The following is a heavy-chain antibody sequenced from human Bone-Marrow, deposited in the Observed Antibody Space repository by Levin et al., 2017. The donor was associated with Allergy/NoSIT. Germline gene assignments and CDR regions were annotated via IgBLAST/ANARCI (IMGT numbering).Heavy chain of an antibody. CDR1: GDSISSSHW. V-gene: IGHV4-4*02. D-gene: IGHD5-18*01. Sequence: RPSETLSLTCAVSGDSISSSHWWAWVRQPPGKELEWIGEIYHTGSTNYNPSLKSRVTISGDKSNNQLSLKMTSVTAADTAIYYCARDRGDYSYSYDYWGQGTLVTVSS. CDR2: IYHTGST. J-gene: IGHJ4*02. CDR3: ARDRGDYSYSYDY.